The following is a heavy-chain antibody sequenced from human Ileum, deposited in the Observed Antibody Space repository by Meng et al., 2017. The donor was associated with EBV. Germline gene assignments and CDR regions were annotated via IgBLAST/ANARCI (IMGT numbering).Heavy chain of an antibody. J-gene: IGHJ5*02. Sequence: QVHPRQSGPGLVNTSETLSLPCTVSVGSISSSYWNGVRQAPGKGLEWIGRISHSGSTNYNPSLQSRVTISVDTSKNQVSLKLSSVTPADTAVYYCAMRKVEMRAITPDNWLDPWGQGTLVTVSS. D-gene: IGHD2-21*01. V-gene: IGHV4-59*01. CDR3: AMRKVEMRAITPDNWLDP. CDR2: ISHSGST. CDR1: VGSISSSY.